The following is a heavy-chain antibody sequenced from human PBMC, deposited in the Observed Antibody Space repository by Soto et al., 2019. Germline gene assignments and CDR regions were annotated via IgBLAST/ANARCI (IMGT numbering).Heavy chain of an antibody. D-gene: IGHD7-27*01. CDR1: GFILNNYA. CDR3: VKRGRNWGAFDF. Sequence: VQLLESGGDLVQPGGSLRLSCVASGFILNNYAMSWVRQAPGKVLEWVSTIGGTDGDSDGVPWYEDSVKGRLTISRDSYANTLFLHMDNLRAEDSALYYCVKRGRNWGAFDFWGQWTTVVVSS. CDR2: IGGTDGDSDGVP. V-gene: IGHV3-23*01. J-gene: IGHJ3*01.